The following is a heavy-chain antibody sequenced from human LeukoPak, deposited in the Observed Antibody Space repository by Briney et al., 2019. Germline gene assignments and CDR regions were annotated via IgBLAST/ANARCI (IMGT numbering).Heavy chain of an antibody. J-gene: IGHJ4*02. D-gene: IGHD1-26*01. V-gene: IGHV3-33*01. CDR3: ARGGLTIAEATTSWYLDY. CDR2: IWYDGSNE. CDR1: GFTFSNYG. Sequence: GGSLRLSCAASGFTFSNYGMHWVRQAPGKGLEWVAVIWYDGSNEYYTDSVKGRFTISRDNSKNTLYLQMNSLRGEDTAVYYCARGGLTIAEATTSWYLDYWGQGTLVTVSS.